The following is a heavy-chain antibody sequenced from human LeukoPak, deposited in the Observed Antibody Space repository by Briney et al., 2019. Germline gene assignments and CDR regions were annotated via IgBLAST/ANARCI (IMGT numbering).Heavy chain of an antibody. D-gene: IGHD6-13*01. CDR3: ARGVTQGAAAPGF. V-gene: IGHV3-66*01. CDR2: IFSGGST. Sequence: GGSLRLSCAASGFSVSSNYMSWVRQAPGKGLEWLSVIFSGGSTYYADSVKGRFTVSGDNSKNTLYLQMNSLRADDTAMYYCARGVTQGAAAPGFWGQGTLVTVSS. J-gene: IGHJ4*02. CDR1: GFSVSSNY.